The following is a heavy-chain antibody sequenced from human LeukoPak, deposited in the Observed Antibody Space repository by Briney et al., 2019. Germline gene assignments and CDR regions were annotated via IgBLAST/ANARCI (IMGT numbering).Heavy chain of an antibody. J-gene: IGHJ3*02. CDR2: IYASGST. CDR1: GGSISINNYY. Sequence: PSETLSLTCTVSGGSISINNYYWSWIRQPAGKGLEWIGRIYASGSTNYNPSLKSRVTMSIDTSKNQFSLKLRSVTAADTAVFYCARGKLGISLDAFDIWGQGTMVTVSS. D-gene: IGHD7-27*01. CDR3: ARGKLGISLDAFDI. V-gene: IGHV4-4*07.